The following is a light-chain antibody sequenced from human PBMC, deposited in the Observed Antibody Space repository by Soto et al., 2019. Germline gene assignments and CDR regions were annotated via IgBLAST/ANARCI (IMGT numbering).Light chain of an antibody. CDR3: QHHGA. CDR1: QSISSW. CDR2: KAS. V-gene: IGKV1-5*03. J-gene: IGKJ1*01. Sequence: DIQMTQSPSTLSASVGDRVTITCRASQSISSWLAWYQQKPGKAPKLLIYKASSLESGVPSRFSGSGSGTEFTLTISSLQPDDFATYCCQHHGAFGQGTKVEIK.